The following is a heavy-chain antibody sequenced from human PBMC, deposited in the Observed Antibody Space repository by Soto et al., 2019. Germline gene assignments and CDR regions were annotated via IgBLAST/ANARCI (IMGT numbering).Heavy chain of an antibody. V-gene: IGHV1-24*01. CDR2: FDPEDGET. CDR1: GYTLTELS. D-gene: IGHD3-3*01. Sequence: ASVKVSCKVSGYTLTELSMHWVRQAPGKGLEWMGGFDPEDGETIYAQKFQGRVTMTEDTSTDTAYMELSSLRSEDTAVYYCAIYDFWSGRQNNWFDPWGQGTLVTVSS. J-gene: IGHJ5*02. CDR3: AIYDFWSGRQNNWFDP.